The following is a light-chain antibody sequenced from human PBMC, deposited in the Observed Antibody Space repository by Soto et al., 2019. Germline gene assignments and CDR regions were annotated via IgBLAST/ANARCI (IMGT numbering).Light chain of an antibody. CDR1: QSVSSNY. J-gene: IGKJ5*01. CDR3: QQYDSSLIT. Sequence: EIVLTQSPGTLSLSPGERATLSCRASQSVSSNYLAWYQQKPGQAPRLLIYGASSRATGIPDRFSGSGSGTDFSLTISRLEPADFAVYTCQQYDSSLITFGQGTRLEIK. V-gene: IGKV3-20*01. CDR2: GAS.